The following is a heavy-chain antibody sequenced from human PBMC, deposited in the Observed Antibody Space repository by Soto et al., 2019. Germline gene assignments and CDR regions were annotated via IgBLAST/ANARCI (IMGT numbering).Heavy chain of an antibody. J-gene: IGHJ4*02. D-gene: IGHD5-12*01. CDR2: ISTNGGST. CDR3: AKRSGYQEAAYLDY. V-gene: IGHV3-64D*06. Sequence: GGSLRLSCSGSGFIFSIYAIHWVRQAPGKGLEYVSSISTNGGSTHYADSVKGRFTISRDNSKNTQYLQMSSLRAEDTAVYYCAKRSGYQEAAYLDYWGQGTLVTVSS. CDR1: GFIFSIYA.